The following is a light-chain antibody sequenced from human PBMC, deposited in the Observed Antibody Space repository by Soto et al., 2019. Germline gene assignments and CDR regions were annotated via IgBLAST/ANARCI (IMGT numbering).Light chain of an antibody. Sequence: IGLTQSPGSLSLSTGERATLSCRASQSVSNNYLAWYQQTPGQAPRLLIYGESNRATGIPDRFSGSGSGTDFTLTISRLEHEDFAVYYCQQYGSSGTFGQGTKVDIK. CDR3: QQYGSSGT. CDR2: GES. CDR1: QSVSNNY. V-gene: IGKV3-20*01. J-gene: IGKJ1*01.